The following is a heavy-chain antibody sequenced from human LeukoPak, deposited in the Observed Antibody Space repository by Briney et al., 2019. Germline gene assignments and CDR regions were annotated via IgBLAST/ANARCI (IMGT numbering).Heavy chain of an antibody. D-gene: IGHD3-22*01. CDR1: GFIFISYS. V-gene: IGHV3-48*01. CDR2: ISSSSSTI. CDR3: EKDERYYYDSSGNKGGFFGY. Sequence: GGSLRLSCAASGFIFISYSMNWVRQAPRRGLEWVSYISSSSSTIYYADSVKGGFTISTGNATNSLYLQLNSLRAEDTPVCYCEKDERYYYDSSGNKGGFFGYCGQGTLVTVSS. J-gene: IGHJ4*02.